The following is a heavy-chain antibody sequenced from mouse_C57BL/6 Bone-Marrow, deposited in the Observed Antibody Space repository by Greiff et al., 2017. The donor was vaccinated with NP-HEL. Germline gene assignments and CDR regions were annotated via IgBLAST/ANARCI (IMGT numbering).Heavy chain of an antibody. Sequence: EVHLVESEGGLVQPGSSMKLSCTTSGFTFSDYYMAWVRQVPEKGLDWVANINYDGSSTYYLDSLKSRFIISGDNAKNILYLQMSSLKSEDTGTYYCAREGGLRRRTYAMDYGGQGTSVTVSS. V-gene: IGHV5-16*01. CDR1: GFTFSDYY. CDR2: INYDGSST. J-gene: IGHJ4*01. CDR3: AREGGLRRRTYAMDY. D-gene: IGHD2-4*01.